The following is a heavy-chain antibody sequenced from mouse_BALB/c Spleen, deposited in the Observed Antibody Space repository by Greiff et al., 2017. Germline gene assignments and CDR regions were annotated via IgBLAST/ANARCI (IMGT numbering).Heavy chain of an antibody. CDR3: ARHDGSSYYFDY. CDR2: ISSGGSYT. Sequence: VQLQESGGDLVKPGGSLKLSCAASGFTFSSYGMSWVRQTPDKRLEWVATISSGGSYTYYPDSVKGRFTISRDNAKNTLYLQMSSLKSEDTAMYYCARHDGSSYYFDYWGQGTTLTVSS. D-gene: IGHD1-1*01. J-gene: IGHJ2*01. V-gene: IGHV5-6*01. CDR1: GFTFSSYG.